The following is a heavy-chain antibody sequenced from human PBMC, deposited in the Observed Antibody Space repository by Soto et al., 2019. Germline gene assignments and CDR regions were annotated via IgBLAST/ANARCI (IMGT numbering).Heavy chain of an antibody. CDR2: IRSKAYGGTT. J-gene: IGHJ6*03. D-gene: IGHD6-19*01. Sequence: SLRLSCTASGFTFGDYAMSWFRQAPGKGLEWVGFIRSKAYGGTTEYAASVKGRFTISRDDSKSIAYLQMNSLKTEDTAVYYCARHWGYSSGWLTSNYYYYYMDVWGKGTTVTVSS. CDR1: GFTFGDYA. CDR3: ARHWGYSSGWLTSNYYYYYMDV. V-gene: IGHV3-49*03.